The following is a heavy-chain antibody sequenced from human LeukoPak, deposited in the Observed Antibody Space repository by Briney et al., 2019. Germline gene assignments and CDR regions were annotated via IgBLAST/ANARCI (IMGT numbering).Heavy chain of an antibody. CDR2: IYGGGNI. CDR3: ARGAGYNYPYYFDY. CDR1: GFTVSSNY. J-gene: IGHJ4*02. V-gene: IGHV3-53*01. Sequence: GGSLRLSCAASGFTVSSNYMNWVRQAPGKGLEWVSVIYGGGNIYYADSVKGRFTISRDNSKNTLYLQMNSLRAEDTAVYYCARGAGYNYPYYFDYWGQGTLVTVST. D-gene: IGHD5-24*01.